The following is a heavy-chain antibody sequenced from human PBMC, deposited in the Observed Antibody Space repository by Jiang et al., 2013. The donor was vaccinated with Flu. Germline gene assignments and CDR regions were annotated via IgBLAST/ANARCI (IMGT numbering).Heavy chain of an antibody. Sequence: LVKPSETLSLTCTVSGGSISSYYWSWIRQPPGKGLEWIGYIYYSGSTNYNPSLKSRVTISVDTSKNQFSLKLSSVTAADTAVYYCARDAGGNSVGNFDYWGQGTLVTVSP. D-gene: IGHD4-23*01. CDR3: ARDAGGNSVGNFDY. J-gene: IGHJ4*02. CDR1: GGSISSYY. CDR2: IYYSGST. V-gene: IGHV4-59*01.